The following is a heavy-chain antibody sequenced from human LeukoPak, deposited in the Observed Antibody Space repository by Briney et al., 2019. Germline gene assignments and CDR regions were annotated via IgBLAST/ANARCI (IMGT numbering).Heavy chain of an antibody. V-gene: IGHV1-2*02. CDR3: ARESDLIVVPGAPGH. J-gene: IGHJ4*02. CDR2: INPNTGGT. CDR1: GYTFVGSY. D-gene: IGHD1-26*01. Sequence: ASVKVSCKASGYTFVGSYVHWIRQAPGQGLEWVGWINPNTGGTHYPPKFQGRVTLTRDTSIHTAYMELSNLTYNDTALYYCARESDLIVVPGAPGHWGQGTLVTVAS.